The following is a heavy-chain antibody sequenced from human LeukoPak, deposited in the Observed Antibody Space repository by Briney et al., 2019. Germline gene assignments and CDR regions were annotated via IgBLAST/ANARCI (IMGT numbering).Heavy chain of an antibody. D-gene: IGHD5-18*01. J-gene: IGHJ5*02. CDR3: ARGIQLWYNWFDP. V-gene: IGHV4-34*01. CDR2: INHSGST. Sequence: PSETLSLTCAVYGGSFSGYYWSWIRQPPGEGLEWIGEINHSGSTNYNPSLKSRVTISVGTSKNQFSLKLSSVTAADTAVYYCARGIQLWYNWFDPWGQGTLVTVSS. CDR1: GGSFSGYY.